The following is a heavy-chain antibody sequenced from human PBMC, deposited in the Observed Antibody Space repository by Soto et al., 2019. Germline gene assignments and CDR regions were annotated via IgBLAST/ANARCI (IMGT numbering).Heavy chain of an antibody. D-gene: IGHD1-1*01. Sequence: QITLKESGPTLVEPTETLTLTCSFSGFSLTTHPMGVGWTRQPPGRALEWLAVIYWDDDKRYNPSLRSRLTITQDTSKRQVVLTMTYMEPADTATYYCAHRLGGFTWNDGYLDYWGQGTLVTVSS. V-gene: IGHV2-5*02. CDR3: AHRLGGFTWNDGYLDY. CDR2: IYWDDDK. CDR1: GFSLTTHPMG. J-gene: IGHJ4*02.